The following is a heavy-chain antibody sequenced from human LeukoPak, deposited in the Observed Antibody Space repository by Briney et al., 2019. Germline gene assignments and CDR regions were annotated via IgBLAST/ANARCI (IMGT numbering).Heavy chain of an antibody. D-gene: IGHD3-3*01. V-gene: IGHV3-23*01. J-gene: IGHJ4*02. CDR1: GFTFNTFA. Sequence: PGGSLRLSCAASGFTFNTFAMTWVRQAPGEGLEWVSTISSSGSGTYHADSVKGRFTISRDNSKSTLYLQMNSLRAEDTALYYCAKGFGNPFTYIDNWGQGTLVTVSS. CDR2: ISSSGSGT. CDR3: AKGFGNPFTYIDN.